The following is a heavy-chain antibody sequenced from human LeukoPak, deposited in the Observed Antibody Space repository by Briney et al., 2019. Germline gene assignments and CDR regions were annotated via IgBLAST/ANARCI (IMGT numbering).Heavy chain of an antibody. CDR3: ARTSGTYDSSGYYFR. J-gene: IGHJ4*02. CDR1: GFTFSSYS. D-gene: IGHD3-22*01. V-gene: IGHV3-21*01. CDR2: ISSSSSYI. Sequence: PGGSLRLSCAASGFTFSSYSMYWVRQAPGKGLEWVSSISSSSSYIYYADSVKGRFTISRDNAKNSLYLQMNSLRAEDTAVYYCARTSGTYDSSGYYFRWGQGTLVTVSS.